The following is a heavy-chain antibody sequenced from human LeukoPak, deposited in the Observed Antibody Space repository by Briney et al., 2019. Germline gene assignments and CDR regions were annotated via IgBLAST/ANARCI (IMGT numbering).Heavy chain of an antibody. CDR3: ARGSGSLYSYYYYYYMDV. Sequence: SETLSLTCTVSGGSISSGSYYWSWIRQPAGKGLEWIGRIYTSGSTNYNPSLKSRVTISVDTSKNQFSLKLSSVTAADTAVYYCARGSGSLYSYYYYYYMDVWGKGTTVTVSS. CDR2: IYTSGST. J-gene: IGHJ6*03. CDR1: GGSISSGSYY. V-gene: IGHV4-61*02. D-gene: IGHD1-26*01.